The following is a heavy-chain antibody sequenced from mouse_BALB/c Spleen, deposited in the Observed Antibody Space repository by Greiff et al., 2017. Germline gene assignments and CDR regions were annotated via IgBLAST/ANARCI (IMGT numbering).Heavy chain of an antibody. Sequence: EVKVVESGGGLVQPGGSLKLSCAASGFTFSSYTMSWVRQTPEKRLEWVAYISNGGGSTYYPDTVKGRFTISRDNAKNTLYLQMSSLKSEDTAMYYCARRGYDRPFAYWGQGTLVTVSA. D-gene: IGHD2-2*01. V-gene: IGHV5-12-2*01. J-gene: IGHJ3*01. CDR2: ISNGGGST. CDR1: GFTFSSYT. CDR3: ARRGYDRPFAY.